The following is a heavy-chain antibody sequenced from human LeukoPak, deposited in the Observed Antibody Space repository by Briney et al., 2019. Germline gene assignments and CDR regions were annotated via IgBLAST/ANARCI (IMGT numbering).Heavy chain of an antibody. CDR1: GFTVSSNY. D-gene: IGHD1-26*01. V-gene: IGHV3-66*02. CDR2: IYSGGST. Sequence: GGSLRLSCAAPGFTVSSNYMSWVRQAPGKGLEWVSVIYSGGSTYYADSVKGRFTISRDNSKNTLYLQMNSLRAEDTAVYYCARETYSGSSGPFDYWGQGTLVTVSS. CDR3: ARETYSGSSGPFDY. J-gene: IGHJ4*02.